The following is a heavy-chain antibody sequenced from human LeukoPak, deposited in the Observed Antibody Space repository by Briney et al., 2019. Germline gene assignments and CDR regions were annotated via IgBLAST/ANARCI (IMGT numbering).Heavy chain of an antibody. CDR1: GASISSYY. CDR3: ASLWPYQLSAFDI. J-gene: IGHJ3*02. D-gene: IGHD2-2*01. Sequence: SETLSLTCTVSGASISSYYWSWIRQPPGKGLEWIGYIYYTGSTNYNPSLKSRVTISVDTSKNQFSLKLSSVTAADTAVYYCASLWPYQLSAFDIWGQGTMVTVSS. CDR2: IYYTGST. V-gene: IGHV4-59*12.